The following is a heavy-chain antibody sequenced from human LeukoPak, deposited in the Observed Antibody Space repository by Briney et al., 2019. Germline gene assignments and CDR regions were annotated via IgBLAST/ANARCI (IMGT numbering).Heavy chain of an antibody. CDR1: GGSISSGGYY. J-gene: IGHJ5*02. D-gene: IGHD4-17*01. CDR2: IYYSGST. V-gene: IGHV4-31*03. CDR3: ARGMTVTTAVGWFDP. Sequence: SQTLSLTCTVSGGSISSGGYYWSWIRQHPGKGLEWIGYIYYSGSTYYNPSLKSRVTISVDTSKNQFSLKLSSVTAADTAVYYCARGMTVTTAVGWFDPWGQGTLVTVSS.